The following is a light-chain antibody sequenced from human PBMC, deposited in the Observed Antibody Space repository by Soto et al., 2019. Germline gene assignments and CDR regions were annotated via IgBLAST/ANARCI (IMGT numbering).Light chain of an antibody. CDR2: EGT. J-gene: IGLJ1*01. CDR1: NSDIASYNR. CDR3: TSSTSDSLYV. Sequence: QSALTQPASVSGSPGQSITISCTGTNSDIASYNRVSWYQQYPGEAPKLLTYEGTKRPSGVSLRFSASKYGNTASLTISGLLAEDEADYFCTSSTSDSLYVFGTGTKVTVL. V-gene: IGLV2-14*02.